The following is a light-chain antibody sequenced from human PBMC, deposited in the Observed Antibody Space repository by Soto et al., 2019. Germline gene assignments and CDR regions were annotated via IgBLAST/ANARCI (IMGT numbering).Light chain of an antibody. V-gene: IGKV3-11*01. J-gene: IGKJ5*01. CDR3: QQRQYWPPIT. CDR1: QSVNSY. CDR2: DAS. Sequence: ESVLTQSPATRSLSPGERATLSCRASQSVNSYLAWYQQKPGQAPRLLIYDASNRAAGIPARFSGSGSGTDFTLTISSLEPEDFAIYYCQQRQYWPPITFGQGTRLEI.